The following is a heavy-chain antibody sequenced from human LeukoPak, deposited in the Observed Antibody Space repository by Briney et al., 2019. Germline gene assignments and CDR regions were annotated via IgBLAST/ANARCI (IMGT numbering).Heavy chain of an antibody. CDR3: ARENLNYYGSGSYLY. CDR2: INPETGAT. Sequence: ASVKVSCKASGYPFSCYYIHWVRQGPGQGLEWLGWINPETGATKYAQRFEGRVTLTRDTSVTTVHMELSGLRSDDSAVYYCARENLNYYGSGSYLYWGQGSQVTVSS. D-gene: IGHD3-10*01. J-gene: IGHJ4*02. V-gene: IGHV1-2*02. CDR1: GYPFSCYY.